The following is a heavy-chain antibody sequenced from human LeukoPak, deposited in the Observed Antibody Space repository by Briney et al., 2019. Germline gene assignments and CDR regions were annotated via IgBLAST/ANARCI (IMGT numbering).Heavy chain of an antibody. CDR2: IWYDGSNE. V-gene: IGHV3-33*01. CDR3: ARDVGIRLWFRGYYGLDV. Sequence: GRSLRLSCAASGFTFSSYGMDWVRQAPGKGLEWVAVIWYDGSNEYYADSVKGRFTISRDNSQNTLYLQMNSLRAEDTAVYYCARDVGIRLWFRGYYGLDVWGQGTTVTVSS. CDR1: GFTFSSYG. J-gene: IGHJ6*02. D-gene: IGHD5-18*01.